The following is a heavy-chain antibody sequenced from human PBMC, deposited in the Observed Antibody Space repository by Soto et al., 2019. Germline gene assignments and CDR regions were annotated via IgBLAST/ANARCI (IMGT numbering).Heavy chain of an antibody. Sequence: QVQLVQSGAEVKKPGSSVTVSCKTSGGTFSKDAINWVRQAPGQGLEWMGLLIPVFGSPIYAQKFQGRIRITAVESTSTAFMDLCSVRSEDTAVYYCTRVLGYTFEPGKTRYYAMDVWGQGTTVSVSS. CDR2: LIPVFGSP. V-gene: IGHV1-69*01. CDR1: GGTFSKDA. J-gene: IGHJ6*02. CDR3: TRVLGYTFEPGKTRYYAMDV. D-gene: IGHD5-18*01.